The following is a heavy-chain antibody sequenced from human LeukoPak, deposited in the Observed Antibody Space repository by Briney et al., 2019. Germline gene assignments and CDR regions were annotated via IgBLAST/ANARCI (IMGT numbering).Heavy chain of an antibody. Sequence: GASVKVSCKASGYTFTSYDINWVRQATGQGLEWMGWMNPNSDNTGYAQKFQGRVTMTRNTSISTAYMELSSLRSEDTAVYYCARVQSVGFGESLVPNYGMDVWGQGTTVTVSS. D-gene: IGHD3-10*01. CDR1: GYTFTSYD. V-gene: IGHV1-8*01. J-gene: IGHJ6*02. CDR2: MNPNSDNT. CDR3: ARVQSVGFGESLVPNYGMDV.